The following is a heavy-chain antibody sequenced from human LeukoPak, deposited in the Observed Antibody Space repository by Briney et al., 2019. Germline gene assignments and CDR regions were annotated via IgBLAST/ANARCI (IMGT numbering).Heavy chain of an antibody. V-gene: IGHV4-59*01. CDR3: ARVQNLYYYYGMDV. CDR2: IYYSGST. Sequence: PSETLSLTCTVSGGSISSYYWSWIRQPPGKGLEWIGYIYYSGSTNYNPSLKSRVTISVDTSKNQFSLKLSSVTAADTAVYYCARVQNLYYYYGMDVWGQGTTVTVS. D-gene: IGHD1-14*01. CDR1: GGSISSYY. J-gene: IGHJ6*02.